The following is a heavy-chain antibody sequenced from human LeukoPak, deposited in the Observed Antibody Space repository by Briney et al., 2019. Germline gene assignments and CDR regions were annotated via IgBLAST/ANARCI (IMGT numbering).Heavy chain of an antibody. CDR3: ARAVRDIVVVVAATPAAYMDV. CDR1: GGSISSYY. CDR2: IYYSGST. Sequence: SETLSLTCTVSGGSISSYYWSWIRQPPGKGLEWIGYIYYSGSTNYNPSLKSRVTISVDTSKNQFSLKLSSVTAADTAVYYCARAVRDIVVVVAATPAAYMDVWGKGTTVTISS. D-gene: IGHD2-15*01. V-gene: IGHV4-59*01. J-gene: IGHJ6*03.